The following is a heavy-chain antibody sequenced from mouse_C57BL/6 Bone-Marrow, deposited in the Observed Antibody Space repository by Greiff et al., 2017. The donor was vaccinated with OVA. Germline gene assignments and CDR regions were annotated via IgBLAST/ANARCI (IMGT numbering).Heavy chain of an antibody. V-gene: IGHV6-3*01. D-gene: IGHD2-3*01. CDR1: GFTFSNYW. CDR3: TGRGWLLPFDY. CDR2: IRLKSDNYAT. Sequence: EVKVEESGGGLVQPGGSMKLSCVASGFTFSNYWMNWVRQSPEKGLEWVAQIRLKSDNYATHYAESVKGRFTISRDDSKSSVYLQMNNLRAEDTGIYYCTGRGWLLPFDYCGQGTTLTVSS. J-gene: IGHJ2*01.